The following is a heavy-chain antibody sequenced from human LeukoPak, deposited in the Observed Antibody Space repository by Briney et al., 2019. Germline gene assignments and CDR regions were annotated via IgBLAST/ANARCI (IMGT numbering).Heavy chain of an antibody. Sequence: GGSLRLSCAASGFTFSSYGTHWVRQAPGKGLEWVAVISYDGSNKYYADSVKGRFTISRDNSKNTLYLQMNSLRAEDTAVYYCAKDLLSGSYSYYYYGMDVWGQGTTVTVSS. J-gene: IGHJ6*02. V-gene: IGHV3-30*18. D-gene: IGHD3-10*01. CDR3: AKDLLSGSYSYYYYGMDV. CDR1: GFTFSSYG. CDR2: ISYDGSNK.